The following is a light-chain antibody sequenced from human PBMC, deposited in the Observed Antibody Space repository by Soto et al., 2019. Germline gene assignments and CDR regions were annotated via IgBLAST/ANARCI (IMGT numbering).Light chain of an antibody. V-gene: IGKV1-5*03. CDR2: KAS. CDR1: QSLSSW. CDR3: QQDNGYSF. Sequence: DIQMTQSPSTLSASVGDRVTITCRASQSLSSWLAWYQQKPGKAPKLLIYKASSLESGVPSKFSGSGSGTEFTLVPSSVQPDDFATYYCQQDNGYSFFGPWNKVDIK. J-gene: IGKJ3*01.